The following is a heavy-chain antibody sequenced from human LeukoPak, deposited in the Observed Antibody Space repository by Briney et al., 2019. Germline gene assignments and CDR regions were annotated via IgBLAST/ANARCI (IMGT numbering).Heavy chain of an antibody. V-gene: IGHV3-21*01. CDR1: GFTFSSYS. J-gene: IGHJ4*02. D-gene: IGHD6-19*01. CDR2: ISSSSSYI. Sequence: PGGSLRLSCAASGFTFSSYSMNWVRQAPGKGLEWVSSISSSSSYIYYADSVKGRFTISRDNAKNSLYLQMNSLRAEDTAVYYCARDRIAVAGMGLGYWGQGTLVTVSS. CDR3: ARDRIAVAGMGLGY.